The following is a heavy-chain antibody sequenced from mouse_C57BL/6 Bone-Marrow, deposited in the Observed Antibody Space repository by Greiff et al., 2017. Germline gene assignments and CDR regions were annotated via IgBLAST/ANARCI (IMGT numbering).Heavy chain of an antibody. V-gene: IGHV1-59*01. D-gene: IGHD2-3*01. J-gene: IGHJ2*01. CDR3: AREGYDEYFDY. CDR2: IDPSDSYT. Sequence: QVQLQQPGAELVRPGTSVKLSCKASGYTFTSYWMHWVKQRPGQSLEWIGVIDPSDSYTNYNQKFKGKATLTVDTSSSTAYMQLSSLTSEDSAVYYCAREGYDEYFDYWGQGTTLTVSS. CDR1: GYTFTSYW.